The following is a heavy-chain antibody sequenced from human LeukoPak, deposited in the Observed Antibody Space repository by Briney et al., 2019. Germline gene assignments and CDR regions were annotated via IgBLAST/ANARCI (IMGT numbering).Heavy chain of an antibody. CDR2: IYTSGST. Sequence: SETLSLTRTVSGGSISSYYWSWIRQPAGKGLEWIGRIYTSGSTNYNPSLKSRVTMSVDTFKNQFSLKLSSVTAADTAVYYCARDNTAVVPAALDYFDYWGQGTLVTVSS. J-gene: IGHJ4*02. D-gene: IGHD2-2*01. CDR3: ARDNTAVVPAALDYFDY. V-gene: IGHV4-4*07. CDR1: GGSISSYY.